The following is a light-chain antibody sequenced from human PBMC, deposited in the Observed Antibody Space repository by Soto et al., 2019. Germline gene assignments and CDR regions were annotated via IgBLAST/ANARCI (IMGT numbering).Light chain of an antibody. J-gene: IGKJ2*01. Sequence: DIQMTQSPSTLSASVGDRVTISCRASQSFNSWLAWYQQKPGKAPKLLIYDASSLKSGVPSRFSGSGSGTEFALTISSLQPDDFATYSCQQYNSYPYTFGQGTKLEI. CDR3: QQYNSYPYT. V-gene: IGKV1-5*01. CDR2: DAS. CDR1: QSFNSW.